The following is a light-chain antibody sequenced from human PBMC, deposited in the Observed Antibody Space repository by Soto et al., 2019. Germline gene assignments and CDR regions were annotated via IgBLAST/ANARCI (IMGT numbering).Light chain of an antibody. CDR1: SSNIGARYG. CDR2: DDS. J-gene: IGLJ7*01. CDR3: QSYDTSLRGSV. V-gene: IGLV1-40*01. Sequence: QSVLTQPPSVSGSPGQRVTISCTGSSSNIGARYGVHWYQQLPGTAPKLLIFDDSIRPSGVPDRFSASTSGTSAFLAITGLQAEDEADYYCQSYDTSLRGSVFGGGTQLTVL.